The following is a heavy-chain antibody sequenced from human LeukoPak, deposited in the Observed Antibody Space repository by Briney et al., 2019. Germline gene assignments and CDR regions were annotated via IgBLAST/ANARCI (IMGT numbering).Heavy chain of an antibody. Sequence: ASVKVSCKASGYTFTNYAMHWVRLAPGQRLQWMGWINLVNGNTKYSQYFEGRVTITRDTSASIVYMELSSLRPDDMAVYYCARGRGTIGSNRDFYFYYYMDIWGNGTTVTVSS. J-gene: IGHJ6*03. D-gene: IGHD2-21*01. V-gene: IGHV1-3*03. CDR3: ARGRGTIGSNRDFYFYYYMDI. CDR2: INLVNGNT. CDR1: GYTFTNYA.